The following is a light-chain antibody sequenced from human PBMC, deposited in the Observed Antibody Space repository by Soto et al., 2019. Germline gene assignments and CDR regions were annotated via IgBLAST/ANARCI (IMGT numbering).Light chain of an antibody. CDR1: RSNIGSYNF. J-gene: IGLJ1*01. CDR3: CSYAGSYTYV. CDR2: DVN. Sequence: QSALTQPRSVSGSPGQSVTISCTGTRSNIGSYNFVSWYQQHPEHPGKAPRLMIYDVNKRPSGVPDRFSASKSGNTASLTISGLQADDESDYYCCSYAGSYTYVFGTGTKVTVL. V-gene: IGLV2-11*01.